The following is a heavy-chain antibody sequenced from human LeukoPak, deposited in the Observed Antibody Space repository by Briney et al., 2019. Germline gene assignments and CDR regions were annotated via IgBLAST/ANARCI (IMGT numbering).Heavy chain of an antibody. Sequence: ASVKVSCKASGYTFTTYDIGWVRQASGQGLEWMGWVNPYSGNTAYAQKVQGRVTMTRDTSISTAYMELNSLRSEDTAVYYCARVAYTTSWNNDYWGQGTLVTVSS. CDR3: ARVAYTTSWNNDY. CDR2: VNPYSGNT. D-gene: IGHD1/OR15-1a*01. CDR1: GYTFTTYD. J-gene: IGHJ4*02. V-gene: IGHV1-8*01.